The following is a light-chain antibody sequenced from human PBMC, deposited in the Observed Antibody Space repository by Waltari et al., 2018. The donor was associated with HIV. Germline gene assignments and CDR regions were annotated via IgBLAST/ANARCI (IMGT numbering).Light chain of an antibody. CDR2: EVS. J-gene: IGLJ3*02. CDR3: SSYTTRSTPDPNWV. Sequence: QSALTQPASVSGSPGQSITISCTGTSSEVGGYNYVSWYQQHPGKAPKLMIFEVSNRPSGVSNRFSGSKSVNTASLTISGLQAEDEADYYCSSYTTRSTPDPNWVFGGGTKLTVL. CDR1: SSEVGGYNY. V-gene: IGLV2-14*01.